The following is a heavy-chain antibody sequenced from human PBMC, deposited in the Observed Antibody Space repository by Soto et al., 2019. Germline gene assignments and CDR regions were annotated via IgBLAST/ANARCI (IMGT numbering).Heavy chain of an antibody. CDR1: GFTFSSYA. J-gene: IGHJ6*02. Sequence: EVQLLESGGGLVQPGGSLRLSCAASGFTFSSYAMSWVRQAPGKGLEWVSVISGSGDSTYYADSVRGRFTISRDNSKTTLYLQMNSLRAEDTAVYYCATDRDGAAAGPTKFYGMDVWGQGTTVTVSS. CDR3: ATDRDGAAAGPTKFYGMDV. V-gene: IGHV3-23*01. D-gene: IGHD6-13*01. CDR2: ISGSGDST.